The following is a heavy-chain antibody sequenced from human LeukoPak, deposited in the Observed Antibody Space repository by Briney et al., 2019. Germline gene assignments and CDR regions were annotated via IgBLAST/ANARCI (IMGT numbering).Heavy chain of an antibody. D-gene: IGHD2-15*01. CDR2: IYPGDSDT. Sequence: GESLKISCKGSGYSFTSCWIGWVRQMPGKGLEWMGIIYPGDSDTRYSPSFQGQVTISADKSISTAYLQWSSLKASDTAMYYCARSIYCSGGSCYSDYYYGMDVWGQGTTVTVSS. CDR1: GYSFTSCW. J-gene: IGHJ6*02. V-gene: IGHV5-51*01. CDR3: ARSIYCSGGSCYSDYYYGMDV.